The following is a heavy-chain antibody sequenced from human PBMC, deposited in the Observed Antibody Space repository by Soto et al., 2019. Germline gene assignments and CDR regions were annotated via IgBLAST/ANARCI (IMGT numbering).Heavy chain of an antibody. D-gene: IGHD7-27*01. Sequence: QVQLQESGPGLVKPSETLSLTCTVSGGSISNHNWSWIRQPPGKGLEWIGYIYYNGITNYNPSLNSRVTMSVDTSKNQISLKLSSVTAADTAVYYCTRANWYSEYWGQGTLVTVSS. CDR2: IYYNGIT. CDR1: GGSISNHN. CDR3: TRANWYSEY. V-gene: IGHV4-59*11. J-gene: IGHJ4*02.